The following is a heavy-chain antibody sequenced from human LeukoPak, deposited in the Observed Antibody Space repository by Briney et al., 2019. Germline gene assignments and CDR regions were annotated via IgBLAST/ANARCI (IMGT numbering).Heavy chain of an antibody. CDR3: ARDERYSYGYGVGY. CDR1: GYSISSGYY. J-gene: IGHJ4*02. Sequence: SETLSLTCAVPGYSISSGYYWGWIRQPPGKGLEWIGSIYHSGSTYYNPSLKSRVTISVDTSKNQFSLKLSSVTAADTAVYYCARDERYSYGYGVGYWGQGTLVTVSS. CDR2: IYHSGST. V-gene: IGHV4-38-2*02. D-gene: IGHD5-18*01.